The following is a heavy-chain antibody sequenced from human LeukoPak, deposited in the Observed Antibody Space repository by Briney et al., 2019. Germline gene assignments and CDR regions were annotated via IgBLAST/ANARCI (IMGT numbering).Heavy chain of an antibody. CDR2: ISGSGYST. D-gene: IGHD3-10*01. Sequence: GGSLRLSCAASGFTFRSYAMSWVRQAPGKGLEWVSVISGSGYSTYYADSVKGRFTISRDNSKNTLYLQMNSLRAEDTAVYYCAKDRSGSTAEYFQDWGQGILVTVSS. CDR3: AKDRSGSTAEYFQD. CDR1: GFTFRSYA. J-gene: IGHJ1*01. V-gene: IGHV3-23*01.